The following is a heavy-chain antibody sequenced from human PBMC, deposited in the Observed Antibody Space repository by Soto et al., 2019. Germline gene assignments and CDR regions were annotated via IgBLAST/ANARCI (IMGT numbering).Heavy chain of an antibody. Sequence: GGSLRLSCVASGFTFSSYGMHWVRQAPGKGLEWVAVISYDGSNKYYADSVKGRFTISRDNSKNTLYLQMNSLRAGDTAVYYCAKDRDFYGDYYYYGMDVWGQGTTVTVSS. CDR1: GFTFSSYG. V-gene: IGHV3-30*18. D-gene: IGHD4-17*01. CDR3: AKDRDFYGDYYYYGMDV. CDR2: ISYDGSNK. J-gene: IGHJ6*02.